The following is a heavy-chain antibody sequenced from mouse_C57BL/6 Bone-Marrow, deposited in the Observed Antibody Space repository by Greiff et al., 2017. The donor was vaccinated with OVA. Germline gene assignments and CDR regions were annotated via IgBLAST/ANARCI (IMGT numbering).Heavy chain of an antibody. J-gene: IGHJ2*01. CDR1: GFSLSTFGMG. CDR2: IWWDDDK. CDR3: ARIALETGTDVWYFDD. Sequence: QVTLKVSGPGILQPSQTLSLTCSFSGFSLSTFGMGVGWIRQPSGKGLEWLAHIWWDDDKYYNPTLKSRLTISTDTSKNQVFRKSANVDTADTATYYCARIALETGTDVWYFDDGGQGTTRTVSS. V-gene: IGHV8-8*01. D-gene: IGHD4-1*01.